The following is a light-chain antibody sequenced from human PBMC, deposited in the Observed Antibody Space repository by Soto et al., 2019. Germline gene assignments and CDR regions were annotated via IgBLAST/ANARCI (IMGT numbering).Light chain of an antibody. CDR3: SSFAGNNNVV. Sequence: QSALTQPPSASGSPGQSVTISCTGTSSDVGGYNSVSWYQQHPGKAPKLIIYEVTKRPSGVPDRFFGSKSGNTASLTVSGLQAEDEADYHCSSFAGNNNVVLGGGTKVTVL. V-gene: IGLV2-8*01. CDR1: SSDVGGYNS. CDR2: EVT. J-gene: IGLJ3*02.